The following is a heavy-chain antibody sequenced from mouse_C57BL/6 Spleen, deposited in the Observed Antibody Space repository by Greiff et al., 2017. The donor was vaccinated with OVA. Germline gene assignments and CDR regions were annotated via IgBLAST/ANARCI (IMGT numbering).Heavy chain of an antibody. D-gene: IGHD2-3*01. J-gene: IGHJ2*01. CDR3: ARSADGYYFDY. Sequence: VKLMEPGAELVRPGSSVKLSCKASGYTFTSYWMHWVKQRPIQGLEWIGNIDPSDSETHYNQKFKDKATLTVDKSSSTAYMQLSSLTSEDSAVYYCARSADGYYFDYWGQGTTLTVSS. CDR2: IDPSDSET. V-gene: IGHV1-52*01. CDR1: GYTFTSYW.